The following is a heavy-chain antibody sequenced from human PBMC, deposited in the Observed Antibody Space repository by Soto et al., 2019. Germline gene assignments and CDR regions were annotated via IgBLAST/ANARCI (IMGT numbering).Heavy chain of an antibody. Sequence: EVQLLESGGGLVQPGGTLRHSCAASGFTFSSYAMSWVRQAPGKGLEWVSAISGSGGSTYYADSVKGRFTISRDNSKNTLYLQMNSLRADDTAVYYCAKDDGDIVVVSPAISLGDYFDYWGQGTLVTVSS. CDR1: GFTFSSYA. CDR3: AKDDGDIVVVSPAISLGDYFDY. CDR2: ISGSGGST. D-gene: IGHD2-2*01. V-gene: IGHV3-23*01. J-gene: IGHJ4*02.